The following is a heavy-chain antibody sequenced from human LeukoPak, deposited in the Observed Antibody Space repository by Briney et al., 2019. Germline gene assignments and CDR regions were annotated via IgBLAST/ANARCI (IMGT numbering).Heavy chain of an antibody. V-gene: IGHV1-2*04. CDR1: RYTFTDYN. J-gene: IGHJ4*02. D-gene: IGHD6-19*01. CDR2: ISPSSGGT. CDR3: ERDAIAVAGLGGY. Sequence: ASVKDSRKTSRYTFTDYNMHSVRQAPGQGVEWMGWISPSSGGTNYAQRFEDWVIMTRDTSISTAYMELSSLTFDDTAVYFCERDAIAVAGLGGYWGQGTLVTVSS.